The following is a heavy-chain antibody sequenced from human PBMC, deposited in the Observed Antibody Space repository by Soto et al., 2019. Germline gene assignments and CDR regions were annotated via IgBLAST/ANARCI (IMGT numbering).Heavy chain of an antibody. V-gene: IGHV3-33*01. J-gene: IGHJ4*02. D-gene: IGHD5-18*01. CDR3: ARGYNYADY. CDR1: GFTFSTYG. CDR2: IWYDGSNE. Sequence: GWSLRLSCAASGFTFSTYGMHWVRQAPGKGLEWVAVIWYDGSNEYYADSVRGRFTISRDNSKNTLFLKMNSLTAEDTAVYYCARGYNYADYWGQGPQVSVSS.